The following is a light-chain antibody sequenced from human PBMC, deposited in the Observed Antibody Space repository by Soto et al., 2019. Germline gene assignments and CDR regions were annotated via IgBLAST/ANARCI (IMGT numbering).Light chain of an antibody. J-gene: IGKJ5*01. V-gene: IGKV1-33*01. CDR1: QDINIY. CDR3: QQYHILPST. Sequence: DIQMTQSPSSLFASVGDRVTITYQANQDINIYLNWYQQKPGKAPNLLIYDASNLEIGVPSRFSVSGSVTHYTFTISSLQTEDMGTYYCQQYHILPSTFGRGTRLEIK. CDR2: DAS.